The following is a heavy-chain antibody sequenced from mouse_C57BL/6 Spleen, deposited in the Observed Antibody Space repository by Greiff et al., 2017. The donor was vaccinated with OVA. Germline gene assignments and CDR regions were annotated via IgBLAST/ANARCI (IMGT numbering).Heavy chain of an antibody. J-gene: IGHJ3*01. D-gene: IGHD3-2*02. CDR2: IYPRSGNT. CDR3: VCLDSSGYAAWFAY. V-gene: IGHV1-81*01. CDR1: GYTFTSYG. Sequence: QVHVKQSGAELARPGASVKLSCKASGYTFTSYGISWVKQRTGQGLEWIGEIYPRSGNTYYNEKFKGKATLTADKSSSTAYMELRSLTSEDSAVYFCVCLDSSGYAAWFAYWGQGTLVTVSA.